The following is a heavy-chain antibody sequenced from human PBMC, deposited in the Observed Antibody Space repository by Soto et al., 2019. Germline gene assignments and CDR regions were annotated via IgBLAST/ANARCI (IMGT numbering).Heavy chain of an antibody. V-gene: IGHV1-46*01. D-gene: IGHD2-15*01. CDR2: INPSGST. Sequence: QVQLVQSGAEVKKPGASVKVSCKASGYTFSSYYMHWVRQAPGQGLEWMGIINPSGSTSYAQKFQGRVTMXXDXSXXTVYMELSSLRSEDTAVYYCARVYCSGGSCYGIDYWGQGTLVTVSS. CDR1: GYTFSSYY. J-gene: IGHJ4*02. CDR3: ARVYCSGGSCYGIDY.